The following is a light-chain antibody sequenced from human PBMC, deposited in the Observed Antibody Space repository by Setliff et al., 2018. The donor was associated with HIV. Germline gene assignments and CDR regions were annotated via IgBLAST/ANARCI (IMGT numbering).Light chain of an antibody. Sequence: QSVLAQPPSVSGSPGQSVTISCTGTSSDIGVYNYVSWYQQHPGRAPKLMIYDVNKRPSGVPGRFSGSKSGYAASLTISGLRAEDEADYYCCSYAGTYTYVFGTGTKVTVL. J-gene: IGLJ1*01. V-gene: IGLV2-11*01. CDR2: DVN. CDR3: CSYAGTYTYV. CDR1: SSDIGVYNY.